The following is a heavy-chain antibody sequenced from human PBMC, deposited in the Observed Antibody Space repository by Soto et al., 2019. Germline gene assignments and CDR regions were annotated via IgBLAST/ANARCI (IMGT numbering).Heavy chain of an antibody. CDR1: GYSFTDYK. V-gene: IGHV1-2*04. J-gene: IGHJ4*02. CDR2: VDPNGGGS. CDR3: ATWVDYGDFEGFDF. D-gene: IGHD4-17*01. Sequence: GASVKVSGKTSGYSFTDYKLHWVRQAPGQGLEWMGWVDPNGGGSNSAQKFQGSVTMTWDTSITTAYLDLTRLTTNDTATYFCATWVDYGDFEGFDFWGQGTLVTVSS.